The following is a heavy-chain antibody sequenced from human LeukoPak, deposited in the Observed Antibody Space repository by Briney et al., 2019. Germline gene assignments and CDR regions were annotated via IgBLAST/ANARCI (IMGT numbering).Heavy chain of an antibody. CDR3: ARGRNFNWFDP. J-gene: IGHJ5*02. Sequence: SVKVSCKASGGTFSSYAISWVRQAPGQGLEWMGRIIPILGIANYAQKFQGRVTITADKSTSTAYMELSSLRSEDTAVYYCARGRNFNWFDPWGQGTLVTVSS. D-gene: IGHD1-14*01. CDR2: IIPILGIA. CDR1: GGTFSSYA. V-gene: IGHV1-69*04.